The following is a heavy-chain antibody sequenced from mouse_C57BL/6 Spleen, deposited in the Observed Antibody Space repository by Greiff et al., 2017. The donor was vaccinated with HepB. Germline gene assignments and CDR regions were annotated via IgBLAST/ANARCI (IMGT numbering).Heavy chain of an antibody. CDR1: GYTFTSYW. J-gene: IGHJ1*03. D-gene: IGHD1-1*01. CDR3: ARGAEYYGSSYVNFDV. Sequence: QVQLQQPGAELVRPGSSVKLSCKASGYTFTSYWMHWVKQRPIQGLEWIGNIDPSDSETHYNQKFKDKATLTVDKSSSTAYMQLSSLTSEDSAVYYCARGAEYYGSSYVNFDVWGTGTTVTVSS. V-gene: IGHV1-52*01. CDR2: IDPSDSET.